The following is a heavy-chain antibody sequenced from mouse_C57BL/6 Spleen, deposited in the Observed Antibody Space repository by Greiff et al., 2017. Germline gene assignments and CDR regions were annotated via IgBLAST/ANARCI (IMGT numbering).Heavy chain of an antibody. CDR2: IYPRDGST. J-gene: IGHJ3*01. D-gene: IGHD2-4*01. CDR3: ARRSDYGAAWFAY. V-gene: IGHV1-85*01. CDR1: GYTFTSYD. Sequence: QVQLQQSGPELVKPGASVKLSCKASGYTFTSYDINWVKQRPGQGLEWIGWIYPRDGSTKYNVKFKGKATLTVDTSSSTAYMELHSLTSEDSAVYFYARRSDYGAAWFAYWGQGTLVTVSA.